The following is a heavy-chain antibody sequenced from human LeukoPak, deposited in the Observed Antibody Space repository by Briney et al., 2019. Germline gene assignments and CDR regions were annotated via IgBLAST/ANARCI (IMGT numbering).Heavy chain of an antibody. Sequence: SETLSLTCAVDGGPFSGYYWSWIRQPPGKGLEWIGEINHSGSTNYNPSLKSRVTISVDTSKNQFSLKLSSVTAADTAVYYCASSSWYLRWGAFDIWGQGTMVTVSS. CDR3: ASSSWYLRWGAFDI. J-gene: IGHJ3*02. CDR2: INHSGST. D-gene: IGHD6-13*01. CDR1: GGPFSGYY. V-gene: IGHV4-34*01.